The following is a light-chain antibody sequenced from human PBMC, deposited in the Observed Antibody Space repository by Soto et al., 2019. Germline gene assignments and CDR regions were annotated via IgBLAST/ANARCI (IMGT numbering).Light chain of an antibody. CDR3: CSYAGSYV. V-gene: IGLV2-23*01. J-gene: IGLJ1*01. Sequence: QSVLTQPAPVSGSPGQSITISCTGTSSDVGSYNLVSWYQQHPGKAPKLMIYEGSKRPSGVSNRFSGSKSGNTASLTISGLQAEDEADYYCCSYAGSYVFGTGTRSPS. CDR1: SSDVGSYNL. CDR2: EGS.